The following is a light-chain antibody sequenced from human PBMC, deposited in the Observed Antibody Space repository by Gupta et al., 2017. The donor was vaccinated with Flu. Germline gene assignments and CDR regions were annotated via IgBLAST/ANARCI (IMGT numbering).Light chain of an antibody. Sequence: ITCSVAGVLIKYVSESPQKPAQSPVLVIYRDNKRPSGIPERFSGSNSGNTATLTISGTQAMDESDYYCQAWDSTRVFGGGTKLSVL. CDR1: GVLIKY. J-gene: IGLJ3*02. CDR2: RDN. CDR3: QAWDSTRV. V-gene: IGLV3-1*01.